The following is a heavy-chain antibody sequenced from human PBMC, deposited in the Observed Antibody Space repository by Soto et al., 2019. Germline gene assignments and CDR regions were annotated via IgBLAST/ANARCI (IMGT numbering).Heavy chain of an antibody. CDR1: AFTVSNNY. D-gene: IGHD1-26*01. CDR2: IYSGGST. J-gene: IGHJ4*02. V-gene: IGHV3-66*01. Sequence: ESGGGLVQPGGSLRLSCAASAFTVSNNYMNWVRQAPGKGLEWVSVIYSGGSTYYADSVKGRFTISRDNSKNTLYLQMNSLRAEDTAVYYCAGGVSRATPFDYWGQGTLVTVSS. CDR3: AGGVSRATPFDY.